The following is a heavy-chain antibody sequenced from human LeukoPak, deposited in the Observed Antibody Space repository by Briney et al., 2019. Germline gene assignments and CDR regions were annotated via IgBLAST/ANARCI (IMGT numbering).Heavy chain of an antibody. V-gene: IGHV3-48*03. D-gene: IGHD4-17*01. CDR1: GFTFSSYE. CDR2: ISSSGSNI. Sequence: GGSLRLSCAASGFTFSSYEMNWVRQAPGKGLEWVSYISSSGSNIYYADSVKGSFTISRDNAKNSLYLRTNSLRAEDTAVYYCARDHYGDSVPFDYWGQGTLVTVSS. J-gene: IGHJ4*02. CDR3: ARDHYGDSVPFDY.